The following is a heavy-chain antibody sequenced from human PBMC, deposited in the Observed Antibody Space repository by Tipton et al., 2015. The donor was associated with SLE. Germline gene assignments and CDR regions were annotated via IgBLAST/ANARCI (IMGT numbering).Heavy chain of an antibody. Sequence: TLSLTCTVSGGSISSYYWSWIRQPPGKGPEWIGYIYYSGSTNYNPSLKSRVTISVDTSKNQFSLKLSSVTAADTAVYYCARQGAVAGFDYWGQGTLVTVSS. D-gene: IGHD6-19*01. V-gene: IGHV4-59*08. J-gene: IGHJ4*02. CDR1: GGSISSYY. CDR2: IYYSGST. CDR3: ARQGAVAGFDY.